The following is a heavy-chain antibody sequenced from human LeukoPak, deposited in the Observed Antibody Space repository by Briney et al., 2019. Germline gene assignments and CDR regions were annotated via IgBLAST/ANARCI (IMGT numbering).Heavy chain of an antibody. V-gene: IGHV3-21*01. J-gene: IGHJ4*02. Sequence: PGGSLRLSCAASGFTFSSYSMNWVRQAPGKGLEWVSSISISSSYIYYADSVKGRFTISRDNAKNSLYLQMNSLRAEDTAVYYCARDWHCSSTSCPTNDYWGQGTLVTVSS. D-gene: IGHD2-2*01. CDR3: ARDWHCSSTSCPTNDY. CDR1: GFTFSSYS. CDR2: ISISSSYI.